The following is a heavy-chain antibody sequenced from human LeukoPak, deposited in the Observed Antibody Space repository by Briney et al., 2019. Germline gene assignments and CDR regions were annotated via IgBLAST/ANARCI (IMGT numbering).Heavy chain of an antibody. J-gene: IGHJ4*02. CDR2: IYSGGST. D-gene: IGHD3-16*01. CDR1: GFTFSGYG. V-gene: IGHV3-NL1*01. CDR3: AREWVGGDY. Sequence: GGSLRRSCAASGFTFSGYGMHWVRQAPGKGLEWVSVIYSGGSTYYADSVKGRFTISRDNSKNTLYLQMNSLRAEDTAVYYCAREWVGGDYWGQGTLVTVSS.